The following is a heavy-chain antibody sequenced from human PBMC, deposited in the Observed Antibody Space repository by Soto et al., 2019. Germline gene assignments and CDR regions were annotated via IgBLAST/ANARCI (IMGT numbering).Heavy chain of an antibody. J-gene: IGHJ5*02. Sequence: QLQLRESGPGLVKPSETLSLTCTVSGASISSITHFWGWVRQSPGKGLDWIGNVYHTGTTHYNPSLKTRATISVDTSKDQFSLQLTSVTAADTAVYYCARQTSRITVASRGRSNWFDPWGPGTLVIVSS. CDR2: VYHTGTT. D-gene: IGHD1-20*01. V-gene: IGHV4-39*01. CDR1: GASISSITHF. CDR3: ARQTSRITVASRGRSNWFDP.